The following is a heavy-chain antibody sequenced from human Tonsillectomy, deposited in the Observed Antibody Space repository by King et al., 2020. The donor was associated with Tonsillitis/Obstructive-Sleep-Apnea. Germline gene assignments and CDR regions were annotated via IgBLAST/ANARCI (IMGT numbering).Heavy chain of an antibody. D-gene: IGHD6-13*01. CDR3: ARGYPLSSSWNSPAHYGMDV. V-gene: IGHV1-46*01. J-gene: IGHJ6*02. Sequence: QLVQSGAEVKKPGASVKVSCKASGYTFTSYYMHWVRQAPGQGLEWMGIINPSGGSTSYAQKFQGRVTMTRDTSTSTVYMELSSLRSEDTAVYYCARGYPLSSSWNSPAHYGMDVWGQGTTVTVSS. CDR2: INPSGGST. CDR1: GYTFTSYY.